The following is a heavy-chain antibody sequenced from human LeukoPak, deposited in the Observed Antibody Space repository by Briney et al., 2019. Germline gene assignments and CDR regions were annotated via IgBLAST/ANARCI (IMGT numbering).Heavy chain of an antibody. CDR1: GYSFTSQW. CDR3: ARRGISSYYFED. D-gene: IGHD1-14*01. J-gene: IGHJ4*02. CDR2: IYSGDSDT. V-gene: IGHV5-51*01. Sequence: GESLKISCKGSGYSFTSQWIGWVRQKPGKGLEWMGIIYSGDSDTRYSPSFQGQVTISADKSLSTAYLQWSSLKASDTAMYYCARRGISSYYFEDWGQGTLVTVSS.